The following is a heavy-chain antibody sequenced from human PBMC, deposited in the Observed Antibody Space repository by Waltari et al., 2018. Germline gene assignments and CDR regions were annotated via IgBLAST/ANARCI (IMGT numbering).Heavy chain of an antibody. V-gene: IGHV1-69*01. CDR3: ARGPAGTMIWGY. CDR1: GGTFSSYA. CDR2: IIPILGTA. Sequence: QVQLVQSGAEVKKPGSSVKVSCKASGGTFSSYAISWVRQAPGQGLEWMGGIIPILGTASYEQKFQGRVTITADASTSTAYMELSSLRSEDTAVYYCARGPAGTMIWGYWGQGTLVTVSS. J-gene: IGHJ4*02. D-gene: IGHD3-22*01.